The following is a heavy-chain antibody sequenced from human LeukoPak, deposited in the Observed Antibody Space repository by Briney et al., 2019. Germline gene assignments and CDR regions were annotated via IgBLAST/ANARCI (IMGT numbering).Heavy chain of an antibody. J-gene: IGHJ4*02. CDR1: GYTFTAYY. D-gene: IGHD3-10*01. Sequence: GASVKVSCKASGYTFTAYYLHWVRQAPGQGLEWMGWIHPNSGGTNYAQNFQGRVSMTTDTSISTVYMELSRLRSDDTAVYYCARDYYGSGTYYKGYWGQGTLVTVSS. CDR2: IHPNSGGT. V-gene: IGHV1-2*02. CDR3: ARDYYGSGTYYKGY.